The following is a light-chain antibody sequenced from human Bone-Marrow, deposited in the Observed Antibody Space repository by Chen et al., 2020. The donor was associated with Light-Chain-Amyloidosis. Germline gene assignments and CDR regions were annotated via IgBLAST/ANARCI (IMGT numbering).Light chain of an antibody. J-gene: IGLJ3*02. CDR1: SSDVGGYNY. V-gene: IGLV2-14*03. Sequence: QSALTQPASVSGSPGQSITISCTGTSSDVGGYNYVSWYQQHPGKAPKLMIYDVSNRPSGVSNGFSGSESGNTASLAISGLQAEDEADYYCSSYTSSSTWVFGGGTKLTVL. CDR3: SSYTSSSTWV. CDR2: DVS.